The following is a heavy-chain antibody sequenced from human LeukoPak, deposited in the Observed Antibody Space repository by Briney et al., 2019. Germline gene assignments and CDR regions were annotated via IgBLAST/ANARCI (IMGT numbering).Heavy chain of an antibody. Sequence: SETLSLTCAVYGGPFSGYYWSWIRQPPGKGLEWIGEINHSGSTNYNPSLKSRVTISVDTSKNQFSLKLSSVTAADTAVYYCARGPLDVTWGYYYYYYMDVWGKGTTVTVSS. V-gene: IGHV4-34*01. J-gene: IGHJ6*03. CDR3: ARGPLDVTWGYYYYYYMDV. CDR1: GGPFSGYY. CDR2: INHSGST. D-gene: IGHD7-27*01.